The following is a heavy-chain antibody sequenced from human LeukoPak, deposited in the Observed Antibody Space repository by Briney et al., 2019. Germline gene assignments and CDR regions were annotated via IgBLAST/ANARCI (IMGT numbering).Heavy chain of an antibody. D-gene: IGHD3-10*01. Sequence: GGSLRLSCAASGFTFTNFGMHWVRQAPGKGLEWLAVISYHGSHKYYADSVTGRFTISRDNSKNTLYLQMNSLRAEDTAVYYCARIMPGTPGSGSPTSPFDYWGQGTLVAVSS. V-gene: IGHV3-30*03. CDR2: ISYHGSHK. CDR3: ARIMPGTPGSGSPTSPFDY. CDR1: GFTFTNFG. J-gene: IGHJ4*02.